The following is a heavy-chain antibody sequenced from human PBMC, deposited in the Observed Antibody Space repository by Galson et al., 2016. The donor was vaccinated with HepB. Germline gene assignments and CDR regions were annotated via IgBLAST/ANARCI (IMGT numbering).Heavy chain of an antibody. CDR2: IYPSDSDT. CDR1: GYTFTSYW. D-gene: IGHD6-19*01. CDR3: ARHFKSGWYGFGDS. V-gene: IGHV5-51*01. J-gene: IGHJ4*02. Sequence: SGAEVKNPGGSLKISCKVSGYTFTSYWIGWVRQIPGKGLEWMGIIYPSDSDTKYSTSFQGQVTISVDKSISTAFLQWASLKASDTAIYYCARHFKSGWYGFGDSWGQGTMVTVSS.